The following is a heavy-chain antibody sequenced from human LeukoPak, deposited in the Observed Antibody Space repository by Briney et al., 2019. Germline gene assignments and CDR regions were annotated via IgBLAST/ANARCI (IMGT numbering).Heavy chain of an antibody. J-gene: IGHJ6*03. Sequence: GGSLRLSCAASGFTFSSYAMHWVRQAPGKGLEWVAVISYDGSNKYYADSVKGRFTISRDNSKNTLYLQMNSLRAEDTAVFYCARDPLAYYYYMDVWGKGTTVTVSS. D-gene: IGHD3-16*01. CDR3: ARDPLAYYYYMDV. CDR1: GFTFSSYA. CDR2: ISYDGSNK. V-gene: IGHV3-30-3*01.